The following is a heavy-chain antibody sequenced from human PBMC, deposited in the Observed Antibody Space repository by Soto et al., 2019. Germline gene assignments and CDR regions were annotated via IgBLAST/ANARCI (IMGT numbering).Heavy chain of an antibody. Sequence: SETLSLTCAVYGGSFSGYYWTWIRQPPGTGLEWIGEINHSGSTNYNPSLKSRFTISLDTSKNHFSLKLTSVTAADTAVYYCARDKITGLFDYWGQGTLVTFSS. V-gene: IGHV4-34*01. J-gene: IGHJ4*02. D-gene: IGHD2-8*02. CDR3: ARDKITGLFDY. CDR1: GGSFSGYY. CDR2: INHSGST.